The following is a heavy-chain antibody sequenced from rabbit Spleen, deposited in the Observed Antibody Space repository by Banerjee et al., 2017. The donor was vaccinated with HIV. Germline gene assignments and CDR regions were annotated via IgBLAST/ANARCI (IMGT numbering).Heavy chain of an antibody. CDR1: GFSFSSVYY. J-gene: IGHJ4*01. Sequence: QEQLVESGGGLVQPEGSLTLTCTASGFSFSSVYYMCWVRQAPGKGPEWIGCIYTGSGSTYYASWAKGRFTISKTSSTTVTLQLTSLTAADTATYFCARSINSFNGVGFNLWGPGTLVTVS. V-gene: IGHV1S45*01. D-gene: IGHD2-1*01. CDR3: ARSINSFNGVGFNL. CDR2: IYTGSGST.